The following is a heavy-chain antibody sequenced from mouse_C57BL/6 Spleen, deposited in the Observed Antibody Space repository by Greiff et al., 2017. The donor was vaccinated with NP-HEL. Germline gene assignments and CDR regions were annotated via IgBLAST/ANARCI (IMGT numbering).Heavy chain of an antibody. J-gene: IGHJ1*03. CDR2: IDPSDSET. CDR3: ARPEGSSHWYFDV. Sequence: QVQLQQPGAELVRPGSSVKLSCKASGYTFTSYWMHWVKQRPIQGLEWIGNIDPSDSETHYNQKFKDKATLTVDKSSSTAYMQLSSLTSEDSAVYYCARPEGSSHWYFDVWGTGTTVTVSS. CDR1: GYTFTSYW. V-gene: IGHV1-52*01. D-gene: IGHD1-1*01.